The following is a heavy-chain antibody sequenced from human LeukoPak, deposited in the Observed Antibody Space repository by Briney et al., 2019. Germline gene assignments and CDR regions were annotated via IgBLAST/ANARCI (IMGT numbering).Heavy chain of an antibody. CDR1: GYTFTGYY. Sequence: GASVKVSCKASGYTFTGYYMPWVRQAPGQGLEWMGWINPNSGGTNYAQKFQGRVTMTRDTSISTAYMELSRLRSDDTAVYYCARTPRTVTTRVFDYWGQGTLVTVSS. D-gene: IGHD4-17*01. CDR2: INPNSGGT. J-gene: IGHJ4*02. V-gene: IGHV1-2*02. CDR3: ARTPRTVTTRVFDY.